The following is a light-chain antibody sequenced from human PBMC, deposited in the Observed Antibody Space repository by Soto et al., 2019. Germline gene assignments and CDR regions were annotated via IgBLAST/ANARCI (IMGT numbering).Light chain of an antibody. CDR3: LQDYIYTPT. CDR2: AAS. J-gene: IGKJ2*01. Sequence: AIQMTQSPSSLSASVGDRVTITCRASQGIRNDLGWYQQKPGKAPKLLIYAASSLETGVPSRFSGSGSGTDFTLTISSLQXEDFATYYCLQDYIYTPTFGQGTKLEIK. CDR1: QGIRND. V-gene: IGKV1-6*01.